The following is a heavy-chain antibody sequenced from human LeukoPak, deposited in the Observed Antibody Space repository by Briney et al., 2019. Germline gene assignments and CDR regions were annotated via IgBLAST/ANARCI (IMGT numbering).Heavy chain of an antibody. J-gene: IGHJ4*02. CDR2: IYSSGTA. D-gene: IGHD3-22*01. V-gene: IGHV4-4*07. Sequence: SETLSLTCTVSVGSIGGSYYWNWIRQPAGKGLEWIGRIYSSGTANYNPSLKSRVTISVDTSKNQFSLKLTSVTAADTAIYYCAIIIYYYETGGFRDYFDSWGQGTLVTVSS. CDR1: VGSIGGSYY. CDR3: AIIIYYYETGGFRDYFDS.